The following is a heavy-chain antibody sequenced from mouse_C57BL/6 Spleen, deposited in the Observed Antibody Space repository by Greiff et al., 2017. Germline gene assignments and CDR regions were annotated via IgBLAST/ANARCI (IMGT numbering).Heavy chain of an antibody. CDR3: ARWGEGYYDAMAY. CDR1: GYTFTSYW. Sequence: QVQLQQPGAELVKPGASVKLSCKASGYTFTSYWMHWVKQRPGRGLEWIGRIDPISGGTKYNEKFKSKATLTVDKPSSTAYMQLSSLTSEDSAVYYCARWGEGYYDAMAYWGQGTSVTVSA. D-gene: IGHD2-2*01. CDR2: IDPISGGT. V-gene: IGHV1-72*01. J-gene: IGHJ4*01.